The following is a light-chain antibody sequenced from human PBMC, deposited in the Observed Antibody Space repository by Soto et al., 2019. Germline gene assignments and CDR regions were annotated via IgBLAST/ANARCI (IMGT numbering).Light chain of an antibody. CDR3: QQYNSHSET. CDR1: QDISNY. J-gene: IGKJ1*01. Sequence: DIQMTQSPSSLSASVGDRVTITCQASQDISNYLNWYQQKPGKAPKLLIYDASNLETGVPSRFSGSGSGTDFTFTISSLQPEDIATYYCQQYNSHSETFGQGTKVEV. CDR2: DAS. V-gene: IGKV1-33*01.